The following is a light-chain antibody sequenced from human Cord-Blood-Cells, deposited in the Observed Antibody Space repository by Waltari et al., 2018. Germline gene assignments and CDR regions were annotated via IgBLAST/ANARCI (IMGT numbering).Light chain of an antibody. CDR3: NSRDSSGNHYV. J-gene: IGLJ1*01. CDR1: SLRSYY. V-gene: IGLV3-19*01. CDR2: GKN. Sequence: SSELTQDPAVSVALGQTVRITCQGDSLRSYYASWYQQKPGQAPVLVIYGKNNRPSGIPDRFSGSGSGNTASWTITGAQAEDEADYYCNSRDSSGNHYVFGTGTKVTVL.